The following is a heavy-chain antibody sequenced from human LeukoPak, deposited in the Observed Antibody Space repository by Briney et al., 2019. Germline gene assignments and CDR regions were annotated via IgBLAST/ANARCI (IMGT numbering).Heavy chain of an antibody. CDR3: ARVPIDAFDI. CDR1: GYTFTYYA. V-gene: IGHV7-4-1*02. Sequence: SVKVSCKASGYTFTYYAINWVRQAPGQGLEWMGWINTNTGNPTYAQGFTGRFAFSLDTSVSTAYLQISSLKAEDTAVYYCARVPIDAFDIWGQGTMVTVSS. CDR2: INTNTGNP. J-gene: IGHJ3*02.